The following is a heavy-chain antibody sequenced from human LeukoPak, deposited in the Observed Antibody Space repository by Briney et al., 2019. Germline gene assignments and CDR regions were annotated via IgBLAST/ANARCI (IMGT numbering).Heavy chain of an antibody. V-gene: IGHV3-21*01. CDR1: GFTFSSYS. D-gene: IGHD3-10*01. CDR3: ARGGSITMVRGGKTWFDP. CDR2: ISSSSSYI. Sequence: PGVSLRRSCAAYGFTFSSYSMNWVRQAPGKGLKWVSSISSSSSYIYYADSGKGRFTISSDNAKNSLYLQMNSLRAEDTAVYYCARGGSITMVRGGKTWFDPWGQGTLVTVSS. J-gene: IGHJ5*02.